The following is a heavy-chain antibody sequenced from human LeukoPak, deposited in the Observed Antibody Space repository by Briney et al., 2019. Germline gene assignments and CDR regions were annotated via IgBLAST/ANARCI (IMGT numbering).Heavy chain of an antibody. CDR3: ARWRSGSSDY. V-gene: IGHV4-4*07. D-gene: IGHD3-10*01. CDR1: GGSINNYF. J-gene: IGHJ4*02. CDR2: IYSSGST. Sequence: SETLSLTCTVSGGSINNYFWSWIRQPAGKGLEWIGRIYSSGSTNYNPSLQSRVTMSVGTSKNQFSLRLSSVTAADTAIYYCARWRSGSSDYWGQGTLVTVSS.